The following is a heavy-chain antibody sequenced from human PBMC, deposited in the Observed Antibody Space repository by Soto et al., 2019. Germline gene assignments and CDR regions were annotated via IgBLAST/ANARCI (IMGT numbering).Heavy chain of an antibody. V-gene: IGHV4-30-4*01. J-gene: IGHJ4*02. Sequence: QLQLQESGPGLVKPSQTLSLTCTVSGGSINSGDFYWSWVRQSPGKGLEWIGFVYYSGATYYNPSLKSRLTMSVDTSKNQFSLKLTSVTAADTAVYFCATTEYGSRGSDYWGQGTLVTVSS. D-gene: IGHD2-2*01. CDR3: ATTEYGSRGSDY. CDR2: VYYSGAT. CDR1: GGSINSGDFY.